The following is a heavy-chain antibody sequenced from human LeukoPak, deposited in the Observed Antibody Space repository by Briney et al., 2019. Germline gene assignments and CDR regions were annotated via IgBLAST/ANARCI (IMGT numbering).Heavy chain of an antibody. D-gene: IGHD2-2*01. V-gene: IGHV3-23*01. J-gene: IGHJ3*01. CDR2: INASGGNT. Sequence: GGSLRLSCAASGFAFNFYAMTWVRQAPGKGLQWVSTINASGGNTYYADSVKGRFTISRDNSKNTLFLQMNSLRAEDTAVYYCAKDRSCTGSSCNVGSWGQGTMVTVSS. CDR1: GFAFNFYA. CDR3: AKDRSCTGSSCNVGS.